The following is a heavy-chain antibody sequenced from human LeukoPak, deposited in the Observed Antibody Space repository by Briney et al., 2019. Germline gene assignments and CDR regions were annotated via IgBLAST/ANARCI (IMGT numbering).Heavy chain of an antibody. Sequence: GGSLRLSCAASGFTFSSYGMHWVRQAPGKGLEWEAFIRYDGSNKYYADSVKGRFTISRDNSKNTLYLQMNSLRAEDTAVYYCAKVGEMGYCSSTSCPPGGYYYMDVWGKGTTVTVSS. CDR3: AKVGEMGYCSSTSCPPGGYYYMDV. CDR2: IRYDGSNK. V-gene: IGHV3-30*02. D-gene: IGHD2-2*01. J-gene: IGHJ6*03. CDR1: GFTFSSYG.